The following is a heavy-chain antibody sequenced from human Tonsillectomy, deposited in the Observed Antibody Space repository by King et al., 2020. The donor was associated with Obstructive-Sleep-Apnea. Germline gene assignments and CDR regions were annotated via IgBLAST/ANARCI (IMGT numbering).Heavy chain of an antibody. CDR2: IYHSGNT. CDR1: GGSISSTNW. J-gene: IGHJ6*02. CDR3: ARVTWRPNYYGLDV. D-gene: IGHD5-24*01. Sequence: QLQESGPGLVKPSGTLSLTCAVSGGSISSTNWWNWVRQPPGKGLEGIGEIYHSGNTNYNPSLKRRVNISVDKSKNQFSLNLNPVTAADTAVYYCARVTWRPNYYGLDVWGQGTTVTVSS. V-gene: IGHV4-4*02.